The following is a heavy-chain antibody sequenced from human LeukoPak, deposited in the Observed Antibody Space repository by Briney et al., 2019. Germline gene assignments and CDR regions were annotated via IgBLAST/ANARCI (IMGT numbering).Heavy chain of an antibody. CDR2: ISSSSSYI. CDR1: GFTFSGYS. J-gene: IGHJ4*02. V-gene: IGHV3-21*01. D-gene: IGHD5-24*01. CDR3: ARGRDGRYFDY. Sequence: GGSLRLSCAASGFTFSGYSMNWVRQAPGKGLEWVSSISSSSSYIYYADSVKGRFTISRDNAKNSLYLQMNSLRAEDTAVYYCARGRDGRYFDYWGQGTLVTVSS.